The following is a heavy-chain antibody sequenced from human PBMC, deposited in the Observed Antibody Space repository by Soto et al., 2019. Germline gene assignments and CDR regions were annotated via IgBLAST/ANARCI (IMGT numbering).Heavy chain of an antibody. CDR2: ISYDGSNK. D-gene: IGHD6-25*01. Sequence: QVQLVESGGGVVQPGRSLRLSCAASGFTFSSYGMHWVRQAPGKGLEWVAVISYDGSNKYYADSVKGRFTISRDNSKNTLYLQMNSLRAEDTAVYYCAKAGSAGWFDPWGQGTLVTVSS. V-gene: IGHV3-30*18. J-gene: IGHJ5*02. CDR1: GFTFSSYG. CDR3: AKAGSAGWFDP.